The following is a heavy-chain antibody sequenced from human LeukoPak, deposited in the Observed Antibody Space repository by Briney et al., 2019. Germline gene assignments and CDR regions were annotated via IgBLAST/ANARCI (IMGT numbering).Heavy chain of an antibody. Sequence: PSETLSLTCTVSGGSTSSYYWSWIRQPPGKGLEWIGYIYYSGSTNYNPSLKSRVTISVDTSKNQFSLKLSSVTAADTAVYYCARRGYDADAFDIWGQGTMVTVSS. J-gene: IGHJ3*02. CDR2: IYYSGST. D-gene: IGHD5-12*01. CDR1: GGSTSSYY. CDR3: ARRGYDADAFDI. V-gene: IGHV4-59*08.